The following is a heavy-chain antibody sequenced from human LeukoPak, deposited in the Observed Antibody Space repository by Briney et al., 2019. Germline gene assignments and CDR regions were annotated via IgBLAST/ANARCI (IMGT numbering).Heavy chain of an antibody. D-gene: IGHD6-13*01. CDR1: GFTFSSYA. CDR2: ISYDGSNK. J-gene: IGHJ3*02. Sequence: GGSLRLSCAASGFTFSSYAMHWVRQAPGKGLEWVAVISYDGSNKYYADSVKGRFNISRDNSKNTLYLQMNSLRAEDTAVYVCARVNSSSWYGAFDIWGQGTMVTVSS. CDR3: ARVNSSSWYGAFDI. V-gene: IGHV3-30*04.